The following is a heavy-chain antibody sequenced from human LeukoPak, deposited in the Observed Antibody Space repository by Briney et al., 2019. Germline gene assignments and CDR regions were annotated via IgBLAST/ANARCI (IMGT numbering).Heavy chain of an antibody. CDR1: GGSFSGYY. CDR2: INHSGST. D-gene: IGHD1-26*01. CDR3: AGGRRGGYSGSYSDY. V-gene: IGHV4-34*01. Sequence: PSETLSLTCAVYGGSFSGYYWSWIRQPPGKGLEWIGEINHSGSTNYNPSLKSRVTISVDTSKNQFSLELSSVTAADTAVYYCAGGRRGGYSGSYSDYWGQGTLVTVSS. J-gene: IGHJ4*02.